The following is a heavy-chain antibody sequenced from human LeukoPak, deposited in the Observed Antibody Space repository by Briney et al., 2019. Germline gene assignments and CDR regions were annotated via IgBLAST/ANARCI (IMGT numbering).Heavy chain of an antibody. J-gene: IGHJ5*02. CDR2: VHYSGNT. CDR1: GASITAYY. V-gene: IGHV4-59*01. CDR3: ARGVGCSGGTCYSVYWLDP. Sequence: SETLSLTCTVSGASITAYYWSWIRQPPGKGLEWIGYVHYSGNTKYSSSLRSRVTTSVDTSRSQFSLKLNSVTAPDTAVYYSARGVGCSGGTCYSVYWLDPWGQGTLVTVSS. D-gene: IGHD2-15*01.